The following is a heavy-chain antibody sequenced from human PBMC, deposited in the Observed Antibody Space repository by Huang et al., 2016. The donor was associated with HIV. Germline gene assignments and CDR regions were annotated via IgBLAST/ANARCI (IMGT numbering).Heavy chain of an antibody. Sequence: VQLQQWGASLLKPSETLSLTCAVSGGTFTGYFWGWVRQAPGKGLEWIAGIKHSGTTSDNPSLKSRVSMSVDVSNNQFSLSLKSVTAADTAVYFCVRCPGYYFEPSRYFDAFDIWGPGTMVTVS. V-gene: IGHV4-34*02. J-gene: IGHJ3*02. D-gene: IGHD3-22*01. CDR3: VRCPGYYFEPSRYFDAFDI. CDR2: IKHSGTT. CDR1: GGTFTGYF.